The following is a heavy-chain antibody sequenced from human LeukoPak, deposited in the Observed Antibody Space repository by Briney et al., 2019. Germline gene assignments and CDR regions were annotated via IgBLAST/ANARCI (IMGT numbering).Heavy chain of an antibody. CDR2: MYTLGDT. V-gene: IGHV3-66*01. J-gene: IGHJ6*03. Sequence: GGSLRLSCAASGFTVSGNYMTWVRQPPGKGLEWVSVMYTLGDTYYADSVRGRFTISRDNSKNTLYLHMNSLRAEDTAVYYCAGYGGRFPYYMDVWGKGTTVTISS. CDR1: GFTVSGNY. D-gene: IGHD1-26*01. CDR3: AGYGGRFPYYMDV.